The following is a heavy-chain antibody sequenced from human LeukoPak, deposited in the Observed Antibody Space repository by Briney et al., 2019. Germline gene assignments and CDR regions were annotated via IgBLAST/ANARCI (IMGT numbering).Heavy chain of an antibody. Sequence: ASVTVSCKASGGTFSSYAISWVRQAPGQGLEWMGGIIPIFGTANYAQKFQGRVTITADESTSTAYMELSSLRSEDTAVYYCARLWESSGYYTNCSAPWGKETLVTVSP. V-gene: IGHV1-69*13. CDR1: GGTFSSYA. CDR2: IIPIFGTA. J-gene: IGHJ5*02. D-gene: IGHD3-22*01. CDR3: ARLWESSGYYTNCSAP.